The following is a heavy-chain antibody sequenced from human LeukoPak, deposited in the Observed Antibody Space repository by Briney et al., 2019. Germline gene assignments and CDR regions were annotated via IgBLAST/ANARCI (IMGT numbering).Heavy chain of an antibody. CDR3: AGGRPLIVVEDARFDP. J-gene: IGHJ5*02. Sequence: ASVKVSCKASGYTFTGYYMHWVRQAPGQGLEWMGWINPNSGGTNYAQKFQGRVTMTRDTSISTAYMELSRLRSDDTAVYYCAGGRPLIVVEDARFDPWGQGTLVTVSS. CDR2: INPNSGGT. CDR1: GYTFTGYY. V-gene: IGHV1-2*02. D-gene: IGHD3-22*01.